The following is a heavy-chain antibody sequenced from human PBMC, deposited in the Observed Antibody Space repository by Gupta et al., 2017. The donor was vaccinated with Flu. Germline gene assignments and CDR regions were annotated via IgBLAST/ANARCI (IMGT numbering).Heavy chain of an antibody. CDR3: ARVRPCGGDCYFFDL. CDR2: INPGGGFT. V-gene: IGHV1-46*01. D-gene: IGHD2-21*02. Sequence: QVQLVQSGAEVKKPGASVKVSCKASGYSLSNNDINWVRQAPGQGLEWMGLINPGGGFTNYAQVFQDRVIMTRDTSTSTVYMQLSGLRSQDTAVYYCARVRPCGGDCYFFDLWGQGTLVTVSP. CDR1: GYSLSNND. J-gene: IGHJ4*02.